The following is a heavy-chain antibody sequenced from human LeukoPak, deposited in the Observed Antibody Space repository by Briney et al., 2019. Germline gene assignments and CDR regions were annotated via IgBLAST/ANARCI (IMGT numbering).Heavy chain of an antibody. V-gene: IGHV3-11*01. CDR1: GFTFSDYY. Sequence: GGSLRLSCAASGFTFSDYYMSWIRQAPGKGLEWVSYISSSGSTIYYADSVKGRFTISRDNAKNSLYLQMNSLRAEDTAVYYCARHMVRGVIDFDYWGQGTLVTVSS. J-gene: IGHJ4*02. D-gene: IGHD3-10*01. CDR2: ISSSGSTI. CDR3: ARHMVRGVIDFDY.